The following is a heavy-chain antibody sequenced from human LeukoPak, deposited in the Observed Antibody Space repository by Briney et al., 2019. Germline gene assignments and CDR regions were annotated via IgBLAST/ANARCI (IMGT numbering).Heavy chain of an antibody. CDR1: GFTFDDYG. V-gene: IGHV3-20*04. D-gene: IGHD3-3*01. CDR2: MNWNGGST. J-gene: IGHJ4*02. Sequence: PGGSLRLSCAAPGFTFDDYGMSRVRQVPREGLEWVSRMNWNGGSTGYADSVKGRFTISRDNAKNSLYLQMDSLRVEDTALYYCARGIRFLEWLSGFDYWGQGTLVTVSS. CDR3: ARGIRFLEWLSGFDY.